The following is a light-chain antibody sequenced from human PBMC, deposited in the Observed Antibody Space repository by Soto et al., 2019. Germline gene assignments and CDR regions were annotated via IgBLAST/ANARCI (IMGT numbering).Light chain of an antibody. Sequence: QSVLTQSPSASASLGASVKLTCTLSSGHSSYAIAWHQQQPEKGPRYLMKLNSDGSHSKGDGIPDRFSGSSSGAERYLIISNLQSDDEADSYCQTWGTGIHVFVPGTKLTLL. CDR2: LNSDGSH. CDR3: QTWGTGIHV. V-gene: IGLV4-69*01. J-gene: IGLJ1*01. CDR1: SGHSSYA.